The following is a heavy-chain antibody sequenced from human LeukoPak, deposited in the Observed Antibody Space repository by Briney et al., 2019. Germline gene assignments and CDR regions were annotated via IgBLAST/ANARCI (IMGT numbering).Heavy chain of an antibody. V-gene: IGHV3-23*01. D-gene: IGHD7-27*01. J-gene: IGHJ4*02. CDR3: AKVVELGVSFMYYFYY. CDR2: ISGSGGST. CDR1: GFTFSSYA. Sequence: QPGGSLRLSCAASGFTFSSYAMSWVRHAPGKGLEWVSAISGSGGSTYYADSVKGRFTISRDNSKNTLYLQMNSLRAEDTAVYYCAKVVELGVSFMYYFYYWGQGTLVTVSS.